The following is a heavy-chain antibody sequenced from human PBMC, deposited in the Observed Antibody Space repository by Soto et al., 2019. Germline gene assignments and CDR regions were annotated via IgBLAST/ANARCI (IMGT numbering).Heavy chain of an antibody. CDR2: ISYDGSNK. Sequence: GGSLRLSCAASGFTFSSYGMHWVRQAPGKGLEWVAVISYDGSNKYYADSVKGRFTISRDNSKNTLYLQMNSLRAEDTAVYYCAKDDVTGTTNGYWGQGTLVTVSS. CDR1: GFTFSSYG. J-gene: IGHJ4*02. V-gene: IGHV3-30*18. D-gene: IGHD1-7*01. CDR3: AKDDVTGTTNGY.